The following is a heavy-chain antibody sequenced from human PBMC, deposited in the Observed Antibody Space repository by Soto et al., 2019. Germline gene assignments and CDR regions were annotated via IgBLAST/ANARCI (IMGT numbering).Heavy chain of an antibody. CDR2: IWYDGLRQ. CDR1: GFTLNNYG. CDR3: VRESTPPFFDS. Sequence: LRLSCVGSGFTLNNYGVHWVRQAPGKGLEWVALIWYDGLRQTYADSVRGRFTISRDSSTNTIYLQMNSLRAEDTANYFCVRESTPPFFDSWGQGTPVTVSS. D-gene: IGHD2-15*01. V-gene: IGHV3-33*01. J-gene: IGHJ4*02.